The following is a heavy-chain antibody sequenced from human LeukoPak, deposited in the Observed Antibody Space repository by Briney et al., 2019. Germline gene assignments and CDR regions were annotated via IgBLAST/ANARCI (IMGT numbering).Heavy chain of an antibody. Sequence: ASVKVSCKASGYMFTGYYMHWVRQAPGQGLEWMGWISPNNGVTNYGQKFQGRVTMTRDTSISTIYMDLNSLTSDDTAVYYCARAFYYDISGSYYPAFDIWGQGTMVTVSS. CDR3: ARAFYYDISGSYYPAFDI. J-gene: IGHJ3*02. D-gene: IGHD3-22*01. CDR2: ISPNNGVT. V-gene: IGHV1-2*02. CDR1: GYMFTGYY.